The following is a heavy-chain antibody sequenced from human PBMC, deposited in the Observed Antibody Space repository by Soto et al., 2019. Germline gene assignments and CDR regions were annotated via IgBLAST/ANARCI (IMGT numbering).Heavy chain of an antibody. CDR1: GYTFSSHD. V-gene: IGHV1-8*01. Sequence: ASVKVSCKASGYTFSSHDINWARQASGQGLEWMGWMNPTTGNTGSAQKFRGRLTMTRNTSITTAYMELTSLTSEDTAVYYCARVGPRAHDLLGQGTMVTVSS. CDR2: MNPTTGNT. CDR3: ARVGPRAHDL. J-gene: IGHJ3*01. D-gene: IGHD3-16*01.